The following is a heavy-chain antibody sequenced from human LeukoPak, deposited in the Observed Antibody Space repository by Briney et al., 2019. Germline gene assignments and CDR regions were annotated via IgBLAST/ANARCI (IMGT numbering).Heavy chain of an antibody. CDR3: ARGSSSETVEYSSSWFGFDP. CDR2: INHSGST. V-gene: IGHV4-34*01. D-gene: IGHD6-13*01. CDR1: GGSFSGYY. J-gene: IGHJ5*02. Sequence: PSETLSLTCAVYGGSFSGYYWSWIRQPPGKGLEWIGEINHSGSTNYNPSLKSRVTISVDTSKNQFSLKLSSVTAADTVVYYCARGSSSETVEYSSSWFGFDPWGQGSLVTVSS.